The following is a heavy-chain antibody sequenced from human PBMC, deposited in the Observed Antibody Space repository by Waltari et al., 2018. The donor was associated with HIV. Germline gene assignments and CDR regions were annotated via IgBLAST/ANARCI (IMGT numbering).Heavy chain of an antibody. V-gene: IGHV7-4-1*01. Sequence: VQLQQSPYQYKKHGNSDKISCKSYENGLSGSVINWVRQAPGKGLEWIGLIDTKTGSPTYAQVFSGLLILSLDTSVTTSYLQIRALKTNDTATYYCAEGYGAFDFDYWGQGTLITVSP. CDR3: AEGYGAFDFDY. CDR1: ENGLSGSV. D-gene: IGHD2-15*01. J-gene: IGHJ4*02. CDR2: IDTKTGSP.